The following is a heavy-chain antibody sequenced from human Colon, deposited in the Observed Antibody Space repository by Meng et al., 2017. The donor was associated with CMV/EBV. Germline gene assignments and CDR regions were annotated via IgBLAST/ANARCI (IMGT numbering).Heavy chain of an antibody. V-gene: IGHV4-61*01. D-gene: IGHD2-21*02. J-gene: IGHJ2*01. CDR2: IFYRGTT. CDR1: GDSVPSGSSY. CDR3: ARDPNRSDFYWYFDR. Sequence: GDSVPSGSSYWSWIRQSPGKGLEWIGYIFYRGTTNSNPSLTSRVSMSVDTSNNQFSLKLSSVTAADTAVYYCARDPNRSDFYWYFDRWGRGTLVTVSS.